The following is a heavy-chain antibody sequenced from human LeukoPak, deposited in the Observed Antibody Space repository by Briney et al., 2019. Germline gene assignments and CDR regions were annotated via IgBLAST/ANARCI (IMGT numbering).Heavy chain of an antibody. D-gene: IGHD3-22*01. CDR2: IKQDGSEK. Sequence: GGSLRLSCAASGFTFSSYWMSWVRQAPGKGLEWVANIKQDGSEKYYVDSVKGRFTISRDNAKNSLYLQMNSLRAEDTAVYYCPREMGITMIVVVTPDAFDIWGQGTMVTVSS. CDR3: PREMGITMIVVVTPDAFDI. J-gene: IGHJ3*02. V-gene: IGHV3-7*01. CDR1: GFTFSSYW.